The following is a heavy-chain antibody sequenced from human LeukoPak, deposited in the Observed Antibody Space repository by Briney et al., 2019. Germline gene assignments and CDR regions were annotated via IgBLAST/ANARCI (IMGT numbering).Heavy chain of an antibody. CDR1: GFTFSSYG. Sequence: GGSLRLSCAASGFTFSSYGMSWVRQAPGKGLEWVSAISGSGGSTYYAESVKGRFTISRDNSKNTLYLQMNSLRAEDTAVYYCARERGRHYYDSSGYLDYWGQGTLVTVSS. J-gene: IGHJ4*02. V-gene: IGHV3-23*01. D-gene: IGHD3-22*01. CDR2: ISGSGGST. CDR3: ARERGRHYYDSSGYLDY.